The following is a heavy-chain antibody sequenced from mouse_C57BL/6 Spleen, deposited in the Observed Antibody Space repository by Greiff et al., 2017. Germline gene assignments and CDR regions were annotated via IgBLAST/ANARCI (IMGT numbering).Heavy chain of an antibody. V-gene: IGHV5-6*02. CDR1: GFTFSSYG. D-gene: IGHD2-2*01. Sequence: DVKLVESGGDLVKPGGSLKLSCAASGFTFSSYGMSWVRQTPDKRLEWVATISSGGSYTYYPDSVKGRFTISRDNAKNTLYLQMSSLKSEDTAMYYCARQEGIRGVMYYAMDYWGQGTSVTVSS. CDR3: ARQEGIRGVMYYAMDY. J-gene: IGHJ4*01. CDR2: ISSGGSYT.